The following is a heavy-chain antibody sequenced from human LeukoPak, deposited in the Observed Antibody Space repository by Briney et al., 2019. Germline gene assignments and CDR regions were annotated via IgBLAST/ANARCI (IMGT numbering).Heavy chain of an antibody. CDR1: GGSISSSSYY. Sequence: SETLSLTCTVSGGSISSSSYYWGWIRQPPGKGLEWIGYIYYSGSTYYNPSLKSRVTISVDTSRNQFSLKLSSVTAADTAVYYCARTQFVVVPAAMSVYFDYWGQGTLVTVSS. J-gene: IGHJ4*02. CDR2: IYYSGST. CDR3: ARTQFVVVPAAMSVYFDY. V-gene: IGHV4-31*03. D-gene: IGHD2-2*01.